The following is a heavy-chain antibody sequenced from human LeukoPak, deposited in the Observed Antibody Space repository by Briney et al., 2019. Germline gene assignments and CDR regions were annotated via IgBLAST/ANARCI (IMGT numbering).Heavy chain of an antibody. D-gene: IGHD1-26*01. V-gene: IGHV3-48*02. CDR2: ISSNSGTK. CDR1: GFTFSDYS. J-gene: IGHJ3*02. CDR3: ARDDYPTTSHAFAI. Sequence: GGSLRLSCAASGFTFSDYSMNWVRQAPGKGLEWVSDISSNSGTKYYADSVKGRFTISRDNAKNSLYLQMNSLSDEDTALYYCARDDYPTTSHAFAIWRQATMVTAPS.